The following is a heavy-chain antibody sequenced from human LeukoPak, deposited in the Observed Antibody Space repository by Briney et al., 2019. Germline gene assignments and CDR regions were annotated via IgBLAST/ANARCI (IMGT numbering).Heavy chain of an antibody. J-gene: IGHJ3*02. CDR2: IVVGSGNT. CDR1: GFTFTSSA. D-gene: IGHD5-24*01. Sequence: SVKVSCKASGFTFTSSAMQWVRQARGQRLEWIGWIVVGSGNTNYAQKFQERVTITRDMSTSTAYMELSSLRSEDTAVYYCAADSDGYNVGDAFDIWGQGTMVTVSS. CDR3: AADSDGYNVGDAFDI. V-gene: IGHV1-58*02.